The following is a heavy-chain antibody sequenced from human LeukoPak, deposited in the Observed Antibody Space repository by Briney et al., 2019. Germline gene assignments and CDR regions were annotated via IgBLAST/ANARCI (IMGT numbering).Heavy chain of an antibody. CDR1: GFTFRSYI. D-gene: IGHD5-12*01. CDR3: AKPREYSGYVLDY. CDR2: ISSSSSYI. Sequence: GGSLRLSCAPSGFTFRSYIVKGVRQAPGEGLEWVSSISSSSSYIYYADSVKGRFTISRDNTKNSLFLQMNSLRAEDTAVYYCAKPREYSGYVLDYWGQGTLVTVSS. V-gene: IGHV3-21*01. J-gene: IGHJ4*02.